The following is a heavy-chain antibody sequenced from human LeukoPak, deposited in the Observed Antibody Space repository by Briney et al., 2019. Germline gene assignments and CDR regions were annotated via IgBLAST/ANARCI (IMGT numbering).Heavy chain of an antibody. V-gene: IGHV3-30-3*01. CDR3: ARDLGSWYYAGDY. D-gene: IGHD6-13*01. J-gene: IGHJ4*02. CDR1: GFTFSSYA. CDR2: ISYDGSNK. Sequence: PGRSLRLSCAASGFTFSSYAMHWVRQAPGKGLEWVAVISYDGSNKYYADSVKGRFTISRDNSKNTLYLQMNSLRAEDTAVYYCARDLGSWYYAGDYWGQGTLVTVSS.